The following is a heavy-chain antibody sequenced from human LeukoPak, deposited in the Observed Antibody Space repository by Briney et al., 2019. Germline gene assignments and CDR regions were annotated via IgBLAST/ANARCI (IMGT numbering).Heavy chain of an antibody. CDR2: INTNTGNP. D-gene: IGHD3-9*01. CDR3: ARDGPPGLLTGFDY. V-gene: IGHV7-4-1*02. J-gene: IGHJ4*02. CDR1: GYTFTSYA. Sequence: GASVKVSCKASGYTFTSYAMNWVRQAPGQGLEWMGWINTNTGNPTYAQGFTGRFVFSLDTSVSTAYLQISSLKAEDTAVYYCARDGPPGLLTGFDYWGQGTLVTVSS.